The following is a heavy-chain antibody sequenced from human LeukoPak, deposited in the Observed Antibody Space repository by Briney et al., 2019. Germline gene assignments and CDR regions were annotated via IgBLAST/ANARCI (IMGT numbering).Heavy chain of an antibody. J-gene: IGHJ4*02. Sequence: GGSLRLSCAASGFTFSSYAMSWVRQAPGKGLEWVSAISSSGGSTHYADSVKGRFTISRDNSENTLYLQMNSLRGEDTAVYYCAKGSGYSSGWWVGYWGQGTLVTVSP. CDR3: AKGSGYSSGWWVGY. CDR1: GFTFSSYA. V-gene: IGHV3-23*01. D-gene: IGHD6-19*01. CDR2: ISSSGGST.